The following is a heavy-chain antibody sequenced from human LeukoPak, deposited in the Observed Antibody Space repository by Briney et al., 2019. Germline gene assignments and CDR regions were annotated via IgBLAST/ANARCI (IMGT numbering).Heavy chain of an antibody. CDR1: GGSISSYY. J-gene: IGHJ4*02. CDR2: VYYSGST. V-gene: IGHV4-59*01. CDR3: ARADVNYYDSSGYDY. Sequence: SETLSLTCTVSGGSISSYYWSWIRQPPGKGLEWIGYVYYSGSTNYNPSLKSRVTISVDTSKNQFSLKLSSVTAADTAVYYCARADVNYYDSSGYDYWGQGTRVTVSS. D-gene: IGHD3-22*01.